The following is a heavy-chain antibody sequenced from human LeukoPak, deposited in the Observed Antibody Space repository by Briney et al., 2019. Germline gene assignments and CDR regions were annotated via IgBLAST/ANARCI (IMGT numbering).Heavy chain of an antibody. CDR1: GYTFTGYY. Sequence: GASVKVSCKASGYTFTGYYMHWVRQAPGQGLEWMGWINPNSGGTNYAQKFQGRVTMTRDTSISTAYMELSRLRSDDTAVYYCARDHLAVPSRTSYGGFDYWGQGTLVTVSP. J-gene: IGHJ4*02. D-gene: IGHD4-23*01. CDR3: ARDHLAVPSRTSYGGFDY. V-gene: IGHV1-2*02. CDR2: INPNSGGT.